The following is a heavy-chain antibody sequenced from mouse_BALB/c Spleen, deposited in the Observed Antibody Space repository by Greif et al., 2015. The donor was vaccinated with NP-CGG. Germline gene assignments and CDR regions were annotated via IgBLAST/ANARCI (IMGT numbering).Heavy chain of an antibody. CDR2: ISDGGSYT. CDR3: ARAVSMIKPFAY. CDR1: GFTFSDYY. D-gene: IGHD2-4*01. Sequence: EVQVVESGGGLVKPGGSLKLSCAASGFTFSDYYMYWVRQTPEKRLEWVATISDGGSYTYYPDSVKGRFTISRDNAKNNLYLQMSSLKSEDTAMYYCARAVSMIKPFAYWGQGTLVTVSA. V-gene: IGHV5-4*02. J-gene: IGHJ3*01.